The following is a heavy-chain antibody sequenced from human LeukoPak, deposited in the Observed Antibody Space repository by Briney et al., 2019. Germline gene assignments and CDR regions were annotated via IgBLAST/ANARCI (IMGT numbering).Heavy chain of an antibody. CDR1: EYSFTNYW. CDR3: ATYAGSYSKYFQH. J-gene: IGHJ1*01. D-gene: IGHD3-10*01. V-gene: IGHV5-51*01. CDR2: IYPGDSDT. Sequence: GESLKISCKGSEYSFTNYWIGWVRQMPGKGLEWMGIIYPGDSDTRYSPSFQGQVTISADKSIRTAYLQWSSLKASDTAMYFCATYAGSYSKYFQHWGQGTLVTVSS.